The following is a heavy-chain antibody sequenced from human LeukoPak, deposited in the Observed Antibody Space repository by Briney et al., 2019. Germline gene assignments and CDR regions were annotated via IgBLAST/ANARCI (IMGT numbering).Heavy chain of an antibody. CDR1: GFTFSSYS. Sequence: GGSLRLSCAASGFTFSSYSMNWVRQAPGKGLEWVSYISSSSSTIDYADPVKGRFTISRDNAKNSLYLQMNSLRAEDTAVYYCARDTRSGSFYYYGMDVWGQGTTVTVSS. J-gene: IGHJ6*02. D-gene: IGHD3-3*01. CDR2: ISSSSSTI. CDR3: ARDTRSGSFYYYGMDV. V-gene: IGHV3-48*01.